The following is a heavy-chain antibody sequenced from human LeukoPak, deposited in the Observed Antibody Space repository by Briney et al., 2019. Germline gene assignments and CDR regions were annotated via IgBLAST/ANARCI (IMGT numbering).Heavy chain of an antibody. Sequence: KPSETLSLTCTVSGGSIGTSNFYWGRIRQPPGKGLEWIGNIYYSGSTYYNPSLKSRVTISVDTSKNQFSLKLSSVTAADTAVYYCATYYDSSGYMDFDYWGQGTLVTVSS. CDR3: ATYYDSSGYMDFDY. J-gene: IGHJ4*02. D-gene: IGHD3-22*01. V-gene: IGHV4-39*01. CDR2: IYYSGST. CDR1: GGSIGTSNFY.